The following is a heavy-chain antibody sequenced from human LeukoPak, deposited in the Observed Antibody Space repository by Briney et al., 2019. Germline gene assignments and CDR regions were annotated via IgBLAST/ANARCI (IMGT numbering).Heavy chain of an antibody. CDR2: TNPNSGNT. Sequence: ASVKVSCKASGYTFTSYDINWVRQATGQGLEWMGWTNPNSGNTGYAQKFQGRVTMTRNTSISTAYMELSSLRSEDTAVYYCARGPVRSPTYYYDSSGYSFVWGQGTLVTVSS. CDR1: GYTFTSYD. D-gene: IGHD3-22*01. J-gene: IGHJ4*02. V-gene: IGHV1-8*01. CDR3: ARGPVRSPTYYYDSSGYSFV.